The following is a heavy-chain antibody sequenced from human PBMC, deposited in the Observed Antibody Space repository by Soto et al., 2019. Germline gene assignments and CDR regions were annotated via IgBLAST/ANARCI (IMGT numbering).Heavy chain of an antibody. CDR1: GGAISGSSYY. Sequence: SETLCLTCTVAGGAISGSSYYWGWIRQPPGKGLEWIGSIYYSGSTYYNPSLKSRVTISVDTSKNQFSLKLSSVTAADTAVYYCASIDSSGYYYFDYWGQGTLVTVSS. J-gene: IGHJ4*02. CDR2: IYYSGST. CDR3: ASIDSSGYYYFDY. V-gene: IGHV4-39*01. D-gene: IGHD3-22*01.